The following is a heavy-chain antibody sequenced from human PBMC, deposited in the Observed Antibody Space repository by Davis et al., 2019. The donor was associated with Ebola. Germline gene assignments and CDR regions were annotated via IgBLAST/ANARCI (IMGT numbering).Heavy chain of an antibody. D-gene: IGHD3-3*01. J-gene: IGHJ4*02. CDR2: IYPGDSDT. Sequence: KVSCKGSGYIFTSYWIGWVRQMPGKGLEWMGIIYPGDSDTRYSPSFQGQVTISADKSISTAYLQWSSLKASDTAMYYCARFLEWKADYWGQGTLVTVSS. V-gene: IGHV5-51*01. CDR3: ARFLEWKADY. CDR1: GYIFTSYW.